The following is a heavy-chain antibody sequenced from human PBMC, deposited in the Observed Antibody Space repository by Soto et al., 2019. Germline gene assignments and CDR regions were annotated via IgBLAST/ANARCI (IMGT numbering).Heavy chain of an antibody. CDR2: ISAHNGNT. CDR3: ARGRYGDY. Sequence: QVHLVQSGAEVKKPGASVKVSCKASGYTFTSYGITWVRQAPGQGLEWMGWISAHNGNTDYAQKLQGRVIVTRDTSPTTGYMELRRLISDDTGVYYCARGRYGDYWGQGALVTVSS. V-gene: IGHV1-18*01. CDR1: GYTFTSYG. D-gene: IGHD1-1*01. J-gene: IGHJ4*02.